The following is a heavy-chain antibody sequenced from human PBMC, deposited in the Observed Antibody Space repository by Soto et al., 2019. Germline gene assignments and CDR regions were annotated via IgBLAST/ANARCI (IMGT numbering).Heavy chain of an antibody. Sequence: QVQLVQSGADVKKPGASVKFSCKASGYTFTTHGISWVRQVPGQGLEWMGWVRGDNGHTNYAQSLQGRVTMTTDTSTNTAYVALRILRSDDTAVYYCARVLGYCRSGTCYREWFDSWGQGTLVTVSS. J-gene: IGHJ5*01. CDR1: GYTFTTHG. V-gene: IGHV1-18*01. CDR2: VRGDNGHT. CDR3: ARVLGYCRSGTCYREWFDS. D-gene: IGHD2-15*01.